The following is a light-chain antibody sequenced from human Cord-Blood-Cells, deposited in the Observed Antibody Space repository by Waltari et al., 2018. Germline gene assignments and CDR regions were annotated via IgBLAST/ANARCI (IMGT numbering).Light chain of an antibody. CDR2: DVS. Sequence: QSDLTQPRSVSGSPGQSVTISCTGTSSDVGGYNYVSWYQQHPGKAPKLMIYDVSKRPSWVPDRFSGTKSGNTASLTISGLQAEDEADYYCCSYAGSYTYVFGTGTKVTVL. V-gene: IGLV2-11*01. J-gene: IGLJ1*01. CDR1: SSDVGGYNY. CDR3: CSYAGSYTYV.